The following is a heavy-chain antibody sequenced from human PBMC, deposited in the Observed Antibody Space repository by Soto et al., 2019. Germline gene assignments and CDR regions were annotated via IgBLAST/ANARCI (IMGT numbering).Heavy chain of an antibody. J-gene: IGHJ4*02. Sequence: SVKVSCKASGFTFTSSAVQWVRQARGQRLEWIGWIVVGSGNTNYAQKFQERVTITRDMSTSTAYMELSSLRSEDTAVYYCAALPPPLYYYDSSGYYEVDYWGQGTLVTVSS. D-gene: IGHD3-22*01. CDR3: AALPPPLYYYDSSGYYEVDY. V-gene: IGHV1-58*01. CDR1: GFTFTSSA. CDR2: IVVGSGNT.